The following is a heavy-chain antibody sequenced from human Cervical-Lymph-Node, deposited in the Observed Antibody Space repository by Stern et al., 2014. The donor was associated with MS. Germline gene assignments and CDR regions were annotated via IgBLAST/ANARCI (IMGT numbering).Heavy chain of an antibody. V-gene: IGHV4-59*01. CDR3: ARDKKRNYDFWSAYYRQEPYYDGLDV. D-gene: IGHD3-3*01. CDR1: GGSISNYY. CDR2: IYHSGYT. J-gene: IGHJ6*02. Sequence: QVQLVQSGPGLLKPSETLSLTCTVSGGSISNYYWSWIRQPPGKGLEWIGYIYHSGYTHYNPSLKSRVTISVDTSKNQFSLRLTSVTAADTAVYFCARDKKRNYDFWSAYYRQEPYYDGLDVWGLGTTVTVS.